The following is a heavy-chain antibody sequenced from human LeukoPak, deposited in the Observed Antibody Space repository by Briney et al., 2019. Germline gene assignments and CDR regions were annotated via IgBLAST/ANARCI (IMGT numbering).Heavy chain of an antibody. Sequence: KPGGSLRLSCAASGFTFRSAWMSWVRQAPGKGXXXXXRIKTETDGETTDFAAPVKGRFTISRDDSSNTLYLQMSSLKTEDTAVYFCTTQALLYYGLDVWGKGTTVTVSS. CDR1: GFTFRSAW. J-gene: IGHJ6*04. V-gene: IGHV3-15*01. D-gene: IGHD2-15*01. CDR3: TTQALLYYGLDV. CDR2: IKTETDGETT.